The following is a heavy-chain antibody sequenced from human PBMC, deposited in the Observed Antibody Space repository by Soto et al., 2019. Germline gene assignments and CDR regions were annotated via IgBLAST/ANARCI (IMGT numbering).Heavy chain of an antibody. V-gene: IGHV4-31*03. Sequence: KTSETLSLTCTFSCGSISSGGYYWSWIRQHPGKGLEWIGYIYYSGSTYYNPSLKSRVTISVDTSKNQFSLKLSSVTAADTAVYYCARVANYYDSSGYYYGDAFDIWGQGTMVTVSS. CDR2: IYYSGST. CDR1: CGSISSGGYY. D-gene: IGHD3-22*01. J-gene: IGHJ3*02. CDR3: ARVANYYDSSGYYYGDAFDI.